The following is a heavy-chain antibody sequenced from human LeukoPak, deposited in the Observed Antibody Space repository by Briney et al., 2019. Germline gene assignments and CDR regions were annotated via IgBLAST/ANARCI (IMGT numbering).Heavy chain of an antibody. D-gene: IGHD6-13*01. CDR3: ARRAAAGRTEFDY. CDR2: IYPGDSDT. V-gene: IGHV5-51*01. J-gene: IGHJ4*02. Sequence: GESMKISCKASGYSFTSYWIGWLRQMPGKDLGWMGIIYPGDSDTRYNPSFQGQVTISADKSISTAYLQWSSLKASDTAMYYCARRAAAGRTEFDYWGQGTMVTVSS. CDR1: GYSFTSYW.